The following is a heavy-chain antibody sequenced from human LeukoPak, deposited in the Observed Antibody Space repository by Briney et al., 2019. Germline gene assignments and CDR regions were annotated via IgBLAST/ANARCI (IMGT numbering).Heavy chain of an antibody. CDR3: ARSSADWNNFDY. CDR2: IANDGRDK. Sequence: GGSLRLSCAASGFTFSDYGMHWVRQAPGKGLEWVAVIANDGRDKKYADSVRGRFTISRDNSKNTLYLQMNSLRAEDTAVYYCARSSADWNNFDYWGQGTLVTVSS. D-gene: IGHD1/OR15-1a*01. CDR1: GFTFSDYG. V-gene: IGHV3-30*03. J-gene: IGHJ4*02.